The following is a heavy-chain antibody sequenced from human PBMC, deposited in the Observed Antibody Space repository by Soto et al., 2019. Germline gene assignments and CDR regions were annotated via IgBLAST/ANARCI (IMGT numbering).Heavy chain of an antibody. CDR1: GFTFSSYG. CDR2: ISYDGSNK. V-gene: IGHV3-30*18. J-gene: IGHJ4*02. CDR3: AKYRAAAGILDY. D-gene: IGHD6-13*01. Sequence: ESGGGVVQPGRSLRLSCAASGFTFSSYGMHWVRQAPGKGLEWVAVISYDGSNKYYADSVKGRFTISRDNSKNTLYLQMNSLRAEDTAVYYCAKYRAAAGILDYWGQGTLVTVSS.